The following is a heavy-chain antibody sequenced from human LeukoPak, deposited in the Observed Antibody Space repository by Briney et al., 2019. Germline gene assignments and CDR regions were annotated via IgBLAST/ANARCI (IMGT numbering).Heavy chain of an antibody. CDR1: GFTFSSYW. CDR2: IKQDGSEK. V-gene: IGHV3-7*05. Sequence: GESLKISCAASGFTFSSYWMSWVRQAPGKGLEWVANIKQDGSEKYYVDSVKGRFTISRDNAKNSLYLQMNSLRVEDTAVYYCARGVAGTRDYWGQGTLVTVSS. CDR3: ARGVAGTRDY. J-gene: IGHJ4*02. D-gene: IGHD6-19*01.